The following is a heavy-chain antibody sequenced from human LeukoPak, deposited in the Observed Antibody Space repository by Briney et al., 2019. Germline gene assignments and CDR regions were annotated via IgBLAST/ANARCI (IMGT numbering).Heavy chain of an antibody. Sequence: ASVKVSCKASGYTFTGYYMHWVRQAPGQGLEWMGWINPNSGGTNYAQKFQGRVTMTRDTSISTAYMELSRLRSDDTAVYYCARVFLRGSGSYYYWGQGTLVTVSS. CDR1: GYTFTGYY. V-gene: IGHV1-2*02. CDR2: INPNSGGT. CDR3: ARVFLRGSGSYYY. D-gene: IGHD3-10*01. J-gene: IGHJ4*02.